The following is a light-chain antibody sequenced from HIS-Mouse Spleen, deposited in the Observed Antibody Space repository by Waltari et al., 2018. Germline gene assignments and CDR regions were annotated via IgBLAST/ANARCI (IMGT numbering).Light chain of an antibody. CDR1: NIGSKS. CDR2: DDR. CDR3: QVWDSSSDHAV. V-gene: IGLV3-21*03. Sequence: SYVLTQPPSVSVAPGKTARITCGGNNIGSKSVHWYQQKPGQAPVLVVYDDRDRPSGIPERFSGSNSGNTATLTISRVEAGDEADYYCQVWDSSSDHAVFGGGTQLTVL. J-gene: IGLJ7*01.